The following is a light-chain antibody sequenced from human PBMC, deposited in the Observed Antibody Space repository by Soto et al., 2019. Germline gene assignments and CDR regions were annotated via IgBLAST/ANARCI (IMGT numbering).Light chain of an antibody. CDR1: QTVSSNH. Sequence: EVVLTQSPGTLSLSPGERANLSCRASQTVSSNHLIWYQQKPGQAPTLLIYGASSRATGIPDRFSGSASGTDFTLTISKLEPEDFAVYYCQHYGSSPPITFGQGTRLEIK. V-gene: IGKV3-20*01. J-gene: IGKJ5*01. CDR2: GAS. CDR3: QHYGSSPPIT.